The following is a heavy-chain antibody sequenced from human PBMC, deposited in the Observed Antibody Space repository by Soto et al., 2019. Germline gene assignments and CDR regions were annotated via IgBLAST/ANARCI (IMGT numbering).Heavy chain of an antibody. CDR3: ARGNMYYYDSSGYYFY. Sequence: ETLSLTCAVYGGSFSGYYWSWIRQPPGKGLEWIGEINHSGSTNYNPSLKSRVTISVDTSKNQFSLKLSSVTAADTAVYYCARGNMYYYDSSGYYFYWGQGTLVTSPQ. V-gene: IGHV4-34*01. D-gene: IGHD3-22*01. CDR1: GGSFSGYY. J-gene: IGHJ4*02. CDR2: INHSGST.